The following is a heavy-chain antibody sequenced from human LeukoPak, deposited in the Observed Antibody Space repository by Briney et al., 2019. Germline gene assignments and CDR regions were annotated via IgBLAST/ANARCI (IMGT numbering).Heavy chain of an antibody. V-gene: IGHV3-11*04. CDR2: SSSGSML. Sequence: SSSGSMLHYADSVEGRFTISRDNAKNSLYLQMSSLRVEDTAVYYCTRRLYSSSWYYFDYWGQGTLVTVSS. J-gene: IGHJ4*02. CDR3: TRRLYSSSWYYFDY. D-gene: IGHD6-13*01.